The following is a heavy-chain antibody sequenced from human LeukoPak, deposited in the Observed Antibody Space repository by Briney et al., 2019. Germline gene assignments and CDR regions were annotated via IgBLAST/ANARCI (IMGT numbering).Heavy chain of an antibody. CDR2: NKHDGRDI. CDR1: GFTFSSYW. CDR3: ARDPGISEAGTVGHFDY. V-gene: IGHV3-7*01. D-gene: IGHD6-13*01. Sequence: GGSLRLSCATSGFTFSSYWMSWVRQVPGRGLEWVANNKHDGRDIYYLDSVKGRFTISRDNAKNSLFLQMNSLRAEDTAVYYCARDPGISEAGTVGHFDYWGQGTLVTVSS. J-gene: IGHJ4*02.